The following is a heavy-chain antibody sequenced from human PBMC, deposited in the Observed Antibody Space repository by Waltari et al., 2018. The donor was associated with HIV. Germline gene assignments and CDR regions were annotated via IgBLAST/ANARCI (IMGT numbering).Heavy chain of an antibody. CDR3: ARARPLLTTWAGVFDI. D-gene: IGHD4-17*01. V-gene: IGHV4-4*02. J-gene: IGHJ3*02. CDR1: GGAISSSNC. Sequence: QVQLQESGPGLVKPSGTLSLTCVVSGGAISSSNCWSWVRQPPGEGMGWIGGLYQGATSNSNPSLKSRVAISMDQSEDQFSLILNPVTAADTAMYFCARARPLLTTWAGVFDIWGRGTMVIVSS. CDR2: LYQGATS.